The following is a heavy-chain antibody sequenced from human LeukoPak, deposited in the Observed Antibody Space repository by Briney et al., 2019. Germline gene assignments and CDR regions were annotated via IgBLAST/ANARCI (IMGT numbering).Heavy chain of an antibody. D-gene: IGHD3-16*01. V-gene: IGHV1-69*13. CDR2: IIPIFGTA. J-gene: IGHJ4*02. CDR3: ARGPISTSYGVYDY. CDR1: GYTFTSYD. Sequence: GASVKVSCKASGYTFTSYDINWVRQATGQGLEWMGGIIPIFGTANYAQKFQGRVTITADESTSTAYMELSSLRSEDTAVYYCARGPISTSYGVYDYWGQGTLVTVSS.